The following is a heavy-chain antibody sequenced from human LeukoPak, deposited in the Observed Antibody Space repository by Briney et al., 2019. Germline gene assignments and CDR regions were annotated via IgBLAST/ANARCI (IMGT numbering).Heavy chain of an antibody. D-gene: IGHD6-13*01. CDR2: INHSGST. CDR1: GGSFSGYY. V-gene: IGHV4-34*01. CDR3: ARRGIAAAGYDY. Sequence: SETLSLTCAVYGGSFSGYYWSWIRQPPGKGLEWIGDINHSGSTNYNPSLKGRVTILVDTSKNQFSLNLSSVTAADTAVYYCARRGIAAAGYDYWGQGTLVTVSS. J-gene: IGHJ4*02.